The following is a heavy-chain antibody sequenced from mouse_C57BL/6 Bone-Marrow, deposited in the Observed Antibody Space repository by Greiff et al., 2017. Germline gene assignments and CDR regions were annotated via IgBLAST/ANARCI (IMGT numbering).Heavy chain of an antibody. Sequence: QVQLQQPGAELVKPGASVKLSCKASGYTFTSYWMQWVKQRPGQGLEWIGEIDPSDSYTNYNQKFKGKATLTVDTSSSTAYQQLSSLTSEDSAVYYCARPLLWYSWYFDVWGTGTTVTVSS. CDR3: ARPLLWYSWYFDV. CDR2: IDPSDSYT. V-gene: IGHV1-50*01. D-gene: IGHD2-10*01. CDR1: GYTFTSYW. J-gene: IGHJ1*03.